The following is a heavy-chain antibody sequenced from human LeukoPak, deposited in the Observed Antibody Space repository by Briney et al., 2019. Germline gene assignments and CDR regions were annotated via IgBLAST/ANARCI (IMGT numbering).Heavy chain of an antibody. D-gene: IGHD3-10*01. Sequence: GASVKVSCKASGYAXTDFYIHGVRQAPGQGLDWMGWINPNSGGTTYAQKFQGRVTMTTDTSISKAYLELNGLRSDDTAVYYCARDLDYGSGSFSNWGQGAIVTVSS. CDR1: GYAXTDFY. CDR2: INPNSGGT. J-gene: IGHJ4*02. V-gene: IGHV1-2*02. CDR3: ARDLDYGSGSFSN.